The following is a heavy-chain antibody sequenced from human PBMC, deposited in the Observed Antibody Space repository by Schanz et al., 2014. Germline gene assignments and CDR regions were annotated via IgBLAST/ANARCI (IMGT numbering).Heavy chain of an antibody. CDR1: GFTFSTYW. D-gene: IGHD1-7*01. Sequence: EVQLVESGGGLVQPGGSLRLSCAASGFTFSTYWMHWVRQAPGKGLVWVSHINSDGTTTTYADSVKGRFTISRDNAENTLYLQMNSLRVEDTAVYYCAMGGYQLHHWGQGTTVTVSS. CDR2: INSDGTTT. CDR3: AMGGYQLHH. V-gene: IGHV3-74*01. J-gene: IGHJ6*02.